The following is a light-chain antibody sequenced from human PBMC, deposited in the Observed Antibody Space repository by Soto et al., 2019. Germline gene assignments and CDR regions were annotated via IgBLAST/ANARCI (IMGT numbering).Light chain of an antibody. J-gene: IGLJ1*01. CDR1: SGDIGAYNY. V-gene: IGLV1-51*01. CDR3: GSWDSSLSAYV. Sequence: QSVLTQPRSVSGSPGQSVTFSCTGTSGDIGAYNYVSWYQFHPGKAPKLLIYDDNKRPSGIPDRFSGSKSGTSATLGITGFQTGDEADYYCGSWDSSLSAYVFGTGTKVTVL. CDR2: DDN.